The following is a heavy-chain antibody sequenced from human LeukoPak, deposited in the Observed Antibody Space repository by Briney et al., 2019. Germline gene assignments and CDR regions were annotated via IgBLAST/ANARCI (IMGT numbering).Heavy chain of an antibody. Sequence: GGSLRLSCAASGFTFDDYTMHWVRQAPGKGLEWVSLISWDGGSTYYADSVKGRFTISRDNSKNSLYLQMNSLRTEDTALYYCAKDNYYDSSGYNDYWGQGTLVTVSS. D-gene: IGHD3-22*01. CDR3: AKDNYYDSSGYNDY. V-gene: IGHV3-43*01. CDR2: ISWDGGST. J-gene: IGHJ4*02. CDR1: GFTFDDYT.